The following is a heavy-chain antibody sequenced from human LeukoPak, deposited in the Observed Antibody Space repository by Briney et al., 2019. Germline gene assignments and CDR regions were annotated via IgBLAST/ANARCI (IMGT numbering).Heavy chain of an antibody. CDR3: ARVDPNVEMATLDY. CDR2: ISAYNGNT. J-gene: IGHJ4*02. Sequence: ASVKVSCKASGYTFTSYGISWVRQAPGQGLEWMGWISAYNGNTNYAQKLQGRVTMTPDTSTSTAYMELRSLRSDDTAVYYCARVDPNVEMATLDYWGQGTLVTVSS. CDR1: GYTFTSYG. V-gene: IGHV1-18*01. D-gene: IGHD5-24*01.